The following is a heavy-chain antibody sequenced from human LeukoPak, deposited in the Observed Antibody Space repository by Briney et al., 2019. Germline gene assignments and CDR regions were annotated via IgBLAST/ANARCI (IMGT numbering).Heavy chain of an antibody. D-gene: IGHD3-10*01. CDR3: ARDGPVLLWFGELLGFDP. J-gene: IGHJ5*02. Sequence: ASVKVSCKASGYTFTDYYMHWVRQAPGQGLEWMGWISPDRGDTDYAQKFQGRVTMTRDTSISTAYMELSRLRSDDTAVYYCARDGPVLLWFGELLGFDPWGQGTLVTVSS. CDR1: GYTFTDYY. CDR2: ISPDRGDT. V-gene: IGHV1-2*02.